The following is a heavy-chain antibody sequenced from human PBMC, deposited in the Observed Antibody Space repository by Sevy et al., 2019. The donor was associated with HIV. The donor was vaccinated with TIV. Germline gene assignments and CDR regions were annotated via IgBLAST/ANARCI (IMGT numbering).Heavy chain of an antibody. V-gene: IGHV3-15*01. Sequence: GGSLRLSCAASGFTFSNAWMSWVRQAPGKGLEWVGRIKSKTDGGTTDYAAPVKGRFTISRDDSKNTLYLQMNSLKTEDTAVYYCTTVSLQYGSGWGGYYYYGMDVWGQGTTVTVSS. CDR1: GFTFSNAW. CDR3: TTVSLQYGSGWGGYYYYGMDV. D-gene: IGHD6-19*01. CDR2: IKSKTDGGTT. J-gene: IGHJ6*02.